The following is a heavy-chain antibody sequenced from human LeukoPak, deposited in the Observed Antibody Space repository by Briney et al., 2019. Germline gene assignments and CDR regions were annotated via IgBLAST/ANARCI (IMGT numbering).Heavy chain of an antibody. V-gene: IGHV3-23*01. Sequence: GGSLRLSCAASGFTFSSYAMSWVRQAPGKGLEWISAISGSGDSTCYGDSVKGRFTISRDNSKNTLYLQMNSLRAEDTAVYYCAKTRPLDSSSWSHGDYWGQGTLVTVSS. CDR3: AKTRPLDSSSWSHGDY. D-gene: IGHD6-13*01. CDR2: ISGSGDST. CDR1: GFTFSSYA. J-gene: IGHJ4*02.